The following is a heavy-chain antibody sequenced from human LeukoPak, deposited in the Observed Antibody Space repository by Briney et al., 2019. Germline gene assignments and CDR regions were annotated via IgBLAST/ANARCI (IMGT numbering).Heavy chain of an antibody. D-gene: IGHD3-10*01. CDR1: GYTFTGYY. CDR3: ARSHRINMVRGPPTY. V-gene: IGHV1-2*02. CDR2: INPNSGGT. J-gene: IGHJ4*02. Sequence: ASVKVSCKASGYTFTGYYMHWVRQAPGQGLEWMGWINPNSGGTNYAQKFQGRVTMTRDTSISTAYMELSRLRSDGTAVYYCARSHRINMVRGPPTYWGQGTLVTVSS.